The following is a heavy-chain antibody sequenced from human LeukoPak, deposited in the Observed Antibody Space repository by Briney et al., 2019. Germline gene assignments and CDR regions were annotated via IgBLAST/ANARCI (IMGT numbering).Heavy chain of an antibody. J-gene: IGHJ4*01. CDR3: AKDYGPHCGGDCAYFDY. CDR2: ISASGDST. D-gene: IGHD2-21*02. Sequence: PGGSLRLSCAASGFTFSNYALNWVRQAPGKGLEWVSVISASGDSTSYADSVKGRGTISRDNSRNTLYLQMNSLRAEDTAVYYCAKDYGPHCGGDCAYFDYWGQGTLVTVSS. V-gene: IGHV3-23*01. CDR1: GFTFSNYA.